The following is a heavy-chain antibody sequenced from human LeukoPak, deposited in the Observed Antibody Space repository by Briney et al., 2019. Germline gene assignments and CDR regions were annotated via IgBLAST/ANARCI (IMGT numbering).Heavy chain of an antibody. CDR1: GYIFTNYW. Sequence: GESLKISCKASGYIFTNYWIGWVRQMPGKGLEWMGIIQPRDSDTRYSPSFQGRVTFSADKFINTAYLQWSSLKASDTAMYYCARPSESSGYYSHDAFDIWGPGTVVTVSS. CDR3: ARPSESSGYYSHDAFDI. D-gene: IGHD3-22*01. V-gene: IGHV5-51*01. J-gene: IGHJ3*02. CDR2: IQPRDSDT.